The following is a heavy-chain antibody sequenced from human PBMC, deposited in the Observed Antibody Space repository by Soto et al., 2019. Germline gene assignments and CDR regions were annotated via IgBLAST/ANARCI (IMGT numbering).Heavy chain of an antibody. V-gene: IGHV3-48*03. Sequence: GPLRLSCAASGFTFSTYGFNWVRQAPGRGLEWISYISVSGNIIKYAESVKGRFTISRDNADNSLHLHMSNLRVDDTALYFCVRDTMRASAAASLDYWGQGTQVTVSS. CDR1: GFTFSTYG. D-gene: IGHD2-2*01. J-gene: IGHJ4*02. CDR3: VRDTMRASAAASLDY. CDR2: ISVSGNII.